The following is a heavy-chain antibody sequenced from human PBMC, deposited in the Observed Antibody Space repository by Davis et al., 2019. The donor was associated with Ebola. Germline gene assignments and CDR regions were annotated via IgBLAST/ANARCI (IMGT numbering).Heavy chain of an antibody. CDR3: ARDPSGVITNGDDAFDI. D-gene: IGHD3-22*01. Sequence: AASVKVSCKASGYTFTSYGISWVRQAPGQGLEWMGWISAYNGNTNYAQKLQGRVTMTTDTSTSTAYMELRSLRSDDTAVYYCARDPSGVITNGDDAFDIWGQGTMVTVSS. J-gene: IGHJ3*02. V-gene: IGHV1-18*04. CDR1: GYTFTSYG. CDR2: ISAYNGNT.